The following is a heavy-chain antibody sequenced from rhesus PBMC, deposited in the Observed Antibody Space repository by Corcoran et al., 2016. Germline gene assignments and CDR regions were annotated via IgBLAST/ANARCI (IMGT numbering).Heavy chain of an antibody. V-gene: IGHV3-178*02. CDR1: GFTFSDYY. CDR2: ISNGGGST. Sequence: EVQLVESGGGLAKRGGSLRLSCAASGFTFSDYYMDWVRQAPGKGMEWVSRISNGGGSTWYAESVKSRFTISRENAKHTLFLQMNSLRAEDTAVYYCAKAEDDYGYYYTADYFDYWGQGVLVTVSS. CDR3: AKAEDDYGYYYTADYFDY. J-gene: IGHJ4*01. D-gene: IGHD3-9*01.